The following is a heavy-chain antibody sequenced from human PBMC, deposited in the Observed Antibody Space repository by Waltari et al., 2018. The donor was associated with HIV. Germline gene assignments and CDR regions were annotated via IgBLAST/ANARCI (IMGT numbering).Heavy chain of an antibody. CDR3: ARAAHSYYDSSPYYFDY. CDR1: GYTFTSYA. Sequence: QVQLVQSGAEVKKPGASVKVSCKASGYTFTSYAMHWVLPASGQRLEWMGWINAGNGNTKYSRKLQGGVTITRDTSASTAYMELSSLRSEDTAVYYCARAAHSYYDSSPYYFDYWGQGSLVTVSS. V-gene: IGHV1-3*01. J-gene: IGHJ4*02. D-gene: IGHD3-22*01. CDR2: INAGNGNT.